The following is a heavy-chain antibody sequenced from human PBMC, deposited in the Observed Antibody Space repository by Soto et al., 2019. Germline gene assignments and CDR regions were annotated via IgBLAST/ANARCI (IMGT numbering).Heavy chain of an antibody. CDR1: GFTFSNYG. J-gene: IGHJ5*01. V-gene: IGHV3-30*18. Sequence: QVQLVESGGGVVQPGRSLRLSCAASGFTFSNYGIHWVRQAPGKGLEWVAVISYDGNNKYYADSVEGRFTISRDNSKNTVYLQTNSLRDEDTAMYYCAKDTGYWTKGVCLSNWFDSWGQGTLVTVSS. CDR3: AKDTGYWTKGVCLSNWFDS. D-gene: IGHD2-8*01. CDR2: ISYDGNNK.